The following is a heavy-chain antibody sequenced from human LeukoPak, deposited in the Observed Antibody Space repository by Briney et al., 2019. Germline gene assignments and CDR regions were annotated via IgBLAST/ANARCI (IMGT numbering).Heavy chain of an antibody. CDR1: GGSFSGYY. CDR2: INHSGST. V-gene: IGHV4-34*01. D-gene: IGHD3-3*01. Sequence: SETLSLTCAVYGGSFSGYYWSRIRQPPGKGLEWIGEINHSGSTNYNPSLKSRVTISVDTSKNQFSLKLNSVTAADTAVYYCARHSRGITIFGVVLEYWGQGTLVTVSS. CDR3: ARHSRGITIFGVVLEY. J-gene: IGHJ4*02.